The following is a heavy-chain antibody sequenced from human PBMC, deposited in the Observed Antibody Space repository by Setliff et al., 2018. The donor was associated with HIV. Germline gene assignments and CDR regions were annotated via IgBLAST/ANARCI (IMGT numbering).Heavy chain of an antibody. CDR3: AREAPDDYFDH. J-gene: IGHJ4*02. Sequence: ASVKVSCKASGYTFSNYYVHWVRQAPGQGLEWMGMINPGGDYRSYTQKFQGRTNLATASSTSTVYMELSSLRYEDTGVYYCAREAPDDYFDHWGPGTLVTVSS. CDR2: INPGGDYR. V-gene: IGHV1-46*01. CDR1: GYTFSNYY.